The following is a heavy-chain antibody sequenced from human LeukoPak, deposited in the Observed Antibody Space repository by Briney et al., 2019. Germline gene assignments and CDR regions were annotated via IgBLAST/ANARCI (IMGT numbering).Heavy chain of an antibody. CDR1: GGSISSSSYY. Sequence: SETLSLTCTVSGGSISSSSYYWGWIRQPPGKGLEWIGSIYYSGSTYYNPSLKSRVTISVDTSKDQFSLKLSSVTAADTAVYYCAGHFGVAPFDPWGQGTLVTVSS. CDR3: AGHFGVAPFDP. CDR2: IYYSGST. V-gene: IGHV4-39*01. D-gene: IGHD3-3*01. J-gene: IGHJ5*02.